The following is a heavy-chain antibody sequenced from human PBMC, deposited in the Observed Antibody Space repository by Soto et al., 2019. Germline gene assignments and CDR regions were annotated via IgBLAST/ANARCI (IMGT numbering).Heavy chain of an antibody. Sequence: EVQLVESGGGLVQPGGSLRLSCAASGFTFSNYWMHWVRQAPGKGLVWVSRIDSDGSNTNYEDSVNGRFTISRGNAKNTQYLQINSLGAEDTAVYYCARGQSGCPVSGMDVWGQGTTVTVS. V-gene: IGHV3-74*01. CDR1: GFTFSNYW. CDR3: ARGQSGCPVSGMDV. D-gene: IGHD3-3*01. J-gene: IGHJ6*02. CDR2: IDSDGSNT.